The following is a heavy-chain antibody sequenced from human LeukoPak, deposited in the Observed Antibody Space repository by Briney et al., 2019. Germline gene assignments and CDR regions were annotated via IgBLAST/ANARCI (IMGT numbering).Heavy chain of an antibody. D-gene: IGHD6-19*01. Sequence: GGSPRLSCSASGFTFKNYAMHWVRQAPGKGLEYGSAISYNGDSTYSPDYVKARFTMSRDSSKNTVDLQMRSLRDEDAAVYYCVKRDGRKTDDSGWQYYFDYWGQGTLVTVSS. V-gene: IGHV3-64D*06. J-gene: IGHJ4*02. CDR1: GFTFKNYA. CDR2: ISYNGDST. CDR3: VKRDGRKTDDSGWQYYFDY.